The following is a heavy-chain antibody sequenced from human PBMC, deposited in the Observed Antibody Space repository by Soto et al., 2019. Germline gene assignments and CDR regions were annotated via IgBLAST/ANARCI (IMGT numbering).Heavy chain of an antibody. Sequence: QVQLVESGGAVVQPGKSLRLSCAASGFTFSSYGMYWIRQAPGKGLEWVAAISYDGSNKFHADSVKGRFTISRDNSQNTLYLQMNSLSTEDTALYYCAKDIVRYTYGACDNWGQGALVTVSS. CDR3: AKDIVRYTYGACDN. CDR2: ISYDGSNK. D-gene: IGHD5-18*01. J-gene: IGHJ4*02. V-gene: IGHV3-30*18. CDR1: GFTFSSYG.